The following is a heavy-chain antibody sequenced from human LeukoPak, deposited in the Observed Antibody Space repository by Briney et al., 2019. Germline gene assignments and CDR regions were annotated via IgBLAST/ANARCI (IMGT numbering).Heavy chain of an antibody. CDR2: IYYSGST. CDR1: GGFLSGYF. CDR3: ARLTYGSGSYFVLDY. J-gene: IGHJ4*02. Sequence: SETLSPPCAFYGGFLSGYFWRRIRPPPGEGLGWIGYIYYSGSTNYNPSLKSRVTISVDTSKNQFSLKLSSVTAADTAVYYCARLTYGSGSYFVLDYWGQGTLVTVSS. V-gene: IGHV4-59*01. D-gene: IGHD3-10*01.